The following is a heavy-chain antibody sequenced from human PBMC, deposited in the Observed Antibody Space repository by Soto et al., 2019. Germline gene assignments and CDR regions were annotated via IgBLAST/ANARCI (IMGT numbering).Heavy chain of an antibody. CDR2: ISAYNGNT. CDR1: GYTFTSYG. V-gene: IGHV1-18*01. J-gene: IGHJ3*02. D-gene: IGHD3-22*01. Sequence: ASVKVSCKAAGYTFTSYGISWVRRAPGQGLEWMGWISAYNGNTNYAQKLQGRVTMTTDTSTSTAYMELRSLRSDDTAVYYCARDGPYYDSSGYLSGALDIWGQGTMVTVSS. CDR3: ARDGPYYDSSGYLSGALDI.